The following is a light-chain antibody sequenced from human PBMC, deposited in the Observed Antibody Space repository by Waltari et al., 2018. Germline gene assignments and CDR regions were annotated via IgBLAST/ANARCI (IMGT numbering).Light chain of an antibody. V-gene: IGLV2-14*01. Sequence: QSALTQPASVSGSPGQSITISCPGTSSDVGYYNYVSWYQQHPGKAPKLMISDVNKRHSGVSNRFSGSKSGNTASLTISGLQAEDEADYYCSSYTNYATVIFGGGTKLTVL. J-gene: IGLJ2*01. CDR3: SSYTNYATVI. CDR2: DVN. CDR1: SSDVGYYNY.